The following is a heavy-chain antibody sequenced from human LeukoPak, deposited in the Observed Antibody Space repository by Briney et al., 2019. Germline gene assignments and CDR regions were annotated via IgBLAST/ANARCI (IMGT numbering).Heavy chain of an antibody. V-gene: IGHV5-51*01. CDR1: GYSFPSYW. J-gene: IGHJ4*02. CDR3: ARGRPIDY. Sequence: GESLKISCKGSGYSFPSYWIAWVRRMPGKGLEWMGIIFPGDSDTRYSPSFQGQVTISVDKSISTAYLQWSSLKASDTATYYCARGRPIDYWGQGTLVTVSS. CDR2: IFPGDSDT.